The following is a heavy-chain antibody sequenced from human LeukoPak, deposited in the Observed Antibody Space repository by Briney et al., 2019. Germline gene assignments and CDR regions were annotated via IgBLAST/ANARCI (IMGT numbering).Heavy chain of an antibody. D-gene: IGHD2-15*01. CDR1: GFTFSAHS. V-gene: IGHV3-21*01. CDR2: ISSGSRYI. Sequence: PGGSLRRSCAASGFTFSAHSMNWVRQAPGKGLEWVSSISSGSRYIYYADSVKGRFTISRDNAKDSLYLQMNSLRAEDTAVYYCAKCSGGNCYHSDAHWGQGTLVSVSP. CDR3: AKCSGGNCYHSDAH. J-gene: IGHJ4*02.